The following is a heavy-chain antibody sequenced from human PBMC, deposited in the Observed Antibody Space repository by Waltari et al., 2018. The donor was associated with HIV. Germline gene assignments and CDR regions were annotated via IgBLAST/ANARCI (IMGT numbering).Heavy chain of an antibody. V-gene: IGHV1-46*01. J-gene: IGHJ4*02. CDR2: IKGADGDA. Sequence: QVQLIQPEFQMGKPGASVRLSCPASGFIFSDPYIHWFGQGPRQTLDWMAIIKGADGDASSAQKFQARVTLTRDLFTGTIHLDLMSLRSEDTAVYFCARAGLGGLIQDFDLWGRGT. CDR1: GFIFSDPY. CDR3: ARAGLGGLIQDFDL. D-gene: IGHD1-26*01.